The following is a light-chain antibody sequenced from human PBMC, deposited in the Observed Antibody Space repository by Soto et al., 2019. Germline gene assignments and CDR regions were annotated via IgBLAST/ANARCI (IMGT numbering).Light chain of an antibody. CDR3: QQYGSSPPGT. Sequence: EIVLTQSPGTLSLSPGERATLSCRASQSVASSYLAWYQQKPGQAPRLLIYGASRRATGIPDRFSGSGSGTDFTLTISRLEPEDCAVYYCQQYGSSPPGTFGQGTKVEIK. CDR1: QSVASSY. J-gene: IGKJ1*01. CDR2: GAS. V-gene: IGKV3-20*01.